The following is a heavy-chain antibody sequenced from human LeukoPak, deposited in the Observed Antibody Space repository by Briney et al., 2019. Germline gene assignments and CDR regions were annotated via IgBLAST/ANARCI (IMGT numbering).Heavy chain of an antibody. D-gene: IGHD2-8*02. Sequence: GGSLRLSCAASGFTFSTSFMSWVRQSPGKGLEWVANIYPGGSEKYYVDSVKGRFTISRDNAENSLYLQMNNLRVEDTAMYYCARELVVGPAEYFQHWGQGTLVTVSS. J-gene: IGHJ1*01. CDR2: IYPGGSEK. CDR1: GFTFSTSF. V-gene: IGHV3-7*01. CDR3: ARELVVGPAEYFQH.